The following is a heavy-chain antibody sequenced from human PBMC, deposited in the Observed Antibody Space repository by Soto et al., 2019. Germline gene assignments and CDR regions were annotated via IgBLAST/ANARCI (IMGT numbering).Heavy chain of an antibody. CDR3: ARDRNWGTDY. CDR2: IWYDGSNK. CDR1: GFTFSSYG. Sequence: QVQLVESGGGVVQPGRSLRLSCAASGFTFSSYGMYWVRQAPGKGLEWVAVIWYDGSNKYYGDSVKGRFTISRDNSKNTLYLQMNSLRAEDTAGYYCARDRNWGTDYWGQGTLVTVSS. J-gene: IGHJ4*02. V-gene: IGHV3-33*01. D-gene: IGHD7-27*01.